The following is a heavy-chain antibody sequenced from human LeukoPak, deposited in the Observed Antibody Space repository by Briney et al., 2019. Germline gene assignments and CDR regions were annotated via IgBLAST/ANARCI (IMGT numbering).Heavy chain of an antibody. V-gene: IGHV4-34*01. Sequence: SETLSLTCAVYGGSFSGYYWSWIRQPPGKGLEWIGEINHSGSTNYNPSLKSRVTISVDTSKNQFSLKLSSVTAADTAVYYCARGTTYYDILTGLRPWGQGTLVTVSS. D-gene: IGHD3-9*01. CDR2: INHSGST. CDR1: GGSFSGYY. J-gene: IGHJ5*02. CDR3: ARGTTYYDILTGLRP.